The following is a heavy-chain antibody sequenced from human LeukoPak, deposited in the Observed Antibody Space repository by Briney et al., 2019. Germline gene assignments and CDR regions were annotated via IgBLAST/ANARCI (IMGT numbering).Heavy chain of an antibody. CDR3: AKGIVGASGGDAFDI. V-gene: IGHV3-66*01. Sequence: ETLSLTCTVSGGSISSNYMSWVRQAPGKGLECVSIIYRGGRTYYADSVKGRVTISRDNSKNTLCLQMNGLRAEDTAVYYCAKGIVGASGGDAFDIWGQGTMVTVSS. J-gene: IGHJ3*02. D-gene: IGHD1-26*01. CDR2: IYRGGRT. CDR1: GGSISSNY.